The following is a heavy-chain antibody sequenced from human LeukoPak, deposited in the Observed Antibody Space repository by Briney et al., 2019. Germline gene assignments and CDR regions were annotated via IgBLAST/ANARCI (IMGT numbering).Heavy chain of an antibody. D-gene: IGHD4-17*01. CDR2: ISSSGSTT. J-gene: IGHJ4*02. CDR3: AIAYDYGYYHD. Sequence: GGSLRLSCAASGFTFSDYYMSWIRQAPGKGLEWVSYISSSGSTTYYADSVKGRFTISRDNSKNTLYLQMNSLRAEDTAVYYCAIAYDYGYYHDWGQGTLVTVSS. V-gene: IGHV3-11*01. CDR1: GFTFSDYY.